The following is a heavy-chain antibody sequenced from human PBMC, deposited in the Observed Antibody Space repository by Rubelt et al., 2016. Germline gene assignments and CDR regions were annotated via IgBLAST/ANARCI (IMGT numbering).Heavy chain of an antibody. CDR3: ARKIRGIAAAGNNWFDP. Sequence: VQESGPGLVKPSQTLSLTCTVSGGSISSGGYYWSWIRQHPGKGLEWIGYIYYSGSTYYNPSLKSRVTISVDTSKNQFSLKLSSVTAADTAVYYCARKIRGIAAAGNNWFDPWGQGTLVTVSS. V-gene: IGHV4-31*03. CDR2: IYYSGST. J-gene: IGHJ5*02. D-gene: IGHD6-13*01. CDR1: GGSISSGGYY.